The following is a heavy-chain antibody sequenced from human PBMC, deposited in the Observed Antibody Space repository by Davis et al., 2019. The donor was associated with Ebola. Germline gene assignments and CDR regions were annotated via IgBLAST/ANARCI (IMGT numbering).Heavy chain of an antibody. CDR2: IHGSGST. CDR3: ARLTTVTASNEY. Sequence: PSETLSLTCTVSGGSISGYYWGWVRQPPGKGLEWIGRIHGSGSTNYSPSLKSRVTMSVDTAKGQFALSLRSATAADTAVYYCARLTTVTASNEYWGQGSLVIVSS. J-gene: IGHJ4*02. V-gene: IGHV4-4*07. D-gene: IGHD4-17*01. CDR1: GGSISGYY.